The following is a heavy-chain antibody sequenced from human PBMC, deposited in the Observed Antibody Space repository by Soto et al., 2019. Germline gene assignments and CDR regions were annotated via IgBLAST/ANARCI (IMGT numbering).Heavy chain of an antibody. Sequence: PLTRTCTSTGGPYNSGDKYWTRIRQSPGKGLEWIGYIYYSGSTYYTPSLKSRVTISVDTSKNQFSLKLSSVTAADTAVYYCARDGVTPPRDYYYGMDVWGQGTTVT. CDR2: IYYSGST. CDR1: GGPYNSGDKY. D-gene: IGHD2-8*01. J-gene: IGHJ6*02. V-gene: IGHV4-30-4*01. CDR3: ARDGVTPPRDYYYGMDV.